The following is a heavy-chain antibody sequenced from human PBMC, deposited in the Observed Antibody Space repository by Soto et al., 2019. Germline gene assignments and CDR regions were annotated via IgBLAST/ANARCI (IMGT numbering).Heavy chain of an antibody. Sequence: EVQLLESGGGLVQPGGSLRLSCAASGFTFSSSAMNWVRQAPGMGLEWVSLISVSGGSTYYADSVKGRFTTSRDNSKNTLYLQMNSLRAEDTAVYYCAKDWGRVLGAENYWYYWGQGTLVTVSS. CDR1: GFTFSSSA. V-gene: IGHV3-23*01. CDR2: ISVSGGST. CDR3: AKDWGRVLGAENYWYY. J-gene: IGHJ4*02. D-gene: IGHD2-8*02.